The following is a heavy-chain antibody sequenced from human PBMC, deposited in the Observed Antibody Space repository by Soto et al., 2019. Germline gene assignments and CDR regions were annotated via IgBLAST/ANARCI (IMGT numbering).Heavy chain of an antibody. CDR1: GFSFNIYA. J-gene: IGHJ6*03. Sequence: EVHLLESGGGLVQPGGSLRLSCAASGFSFNIYAMKWVRQAPGKGLECVSAMSAGGGNTYYADSVKGRFTISRDNSKNTLYLQMNSLRADDTAVYYCAKAPTYAYYYSLDVWGKGTTVTVSS. CDR3: AKAPTYAYYYSLDV. D-gene: IGHD3-16*01. V-gene: IGHV3-23*01. CDR2: MSAGGGNT.